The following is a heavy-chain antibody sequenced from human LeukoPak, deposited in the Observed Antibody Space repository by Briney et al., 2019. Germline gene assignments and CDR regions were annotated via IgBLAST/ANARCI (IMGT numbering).Heavy chain of an antibody. CDR3: ARSYDFWSGPPFDP. CDR1: GYTFTGHY. J-gene: IGHJ5*02. CDR2: INPNSGGT. Sequence: ASAKVSCKASGYTFTGHYMHWVRQAPGPGLEWMGWINPNSGGTKYAQKFQGRVTLTRDTSISTAYMELSRLRCDDTAVYYCARSYDFWSGPPFDPWGQGTLVTVSS. V-gene: IGHV1-2*02. D-gene: IGHD3-3*01.